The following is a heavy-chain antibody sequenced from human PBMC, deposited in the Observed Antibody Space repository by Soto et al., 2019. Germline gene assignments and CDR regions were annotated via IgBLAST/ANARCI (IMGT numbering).Heavy chain of an antibody. CDR2: INHSGST. J-gene: IGHJ5*01. D-gene: IGHD2-2*01. CDR1: GGSFSGYY. Sequence: SETLSLTCAVYGGSFSGYYWSWIRQPPGKGLEWIGEINHSGSTNYNASLKSRVIMSVDTSKSHFSLKLNSLTAADTAVYYCARARCSSTSCRPKFDSSGHGTLVTVSS. CDR3: ARARCSSTSCRPKFDS. V-gene: IGHV4-34*01.